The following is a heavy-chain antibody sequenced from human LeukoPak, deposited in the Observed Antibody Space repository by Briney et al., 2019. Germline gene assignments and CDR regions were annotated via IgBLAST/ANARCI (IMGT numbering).Heavy chain of an antibody. D-gene: IGHD3-16*01. CDR2: ISGSGGST. CDR1: GFTFSSYA. Sequence: GGSLRLSCAASGFTFSSYAMSWVRQAPRQELEWVSGISGSGGSTYYADSVKGRFTISRDNSKNTLYLQMNSLRAEDTAVYYCAKGRFEYYFDYWGQGTLVTVSS. CDR3: AKGRFEYYFDY. V-gene: IGHV3-23*01. J-gene: IGHJ4*02.